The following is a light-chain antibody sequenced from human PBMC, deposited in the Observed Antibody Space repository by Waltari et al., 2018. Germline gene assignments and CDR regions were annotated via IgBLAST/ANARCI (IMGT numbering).Light chain of an antibody. CDR2: TAS. Sequence: TQLTHPPSYLSASVGARFTITCRASQTLTTYLNWNQQRPGTAPKFLIYTASNLETGVPSRFSGGGSGTDFTLTISGLQPDDFATYYCQQSKEVPFTFGQGTKLEIK. CDR3: QQSKEVPFT. J-gene: IGKJ2*01. V-gene: IGKV1-39*01. CDR1: QTLTTY.